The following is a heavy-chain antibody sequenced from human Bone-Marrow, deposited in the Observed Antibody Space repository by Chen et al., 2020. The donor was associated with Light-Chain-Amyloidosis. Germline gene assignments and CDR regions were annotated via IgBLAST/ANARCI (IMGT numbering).Heavy chain of an antibody. V-gene: IGHV4-30-4*01. CDR3: ARNSFESDDYYYYGILDY. Sequence: QVQLQESGPGLVKPSQTLSCTCTLSGGSTSTGDNYWRWIRQSPGKGLEWIGCISKSGTSYHNPSLASRLTMSVDRSENQFSLKLSSVTAADTAVYYCARNSFESDDYYYYGILDYWGQGTLVTVSS. CDR2: ISKSGTS. D-gene: IGHD3-22*01. CDR1: GGSTSTGDNY. J-gene: IGHJ4*02.